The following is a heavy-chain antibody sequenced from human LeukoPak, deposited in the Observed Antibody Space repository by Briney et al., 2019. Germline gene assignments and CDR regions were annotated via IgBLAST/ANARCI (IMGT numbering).Heavy chain of an antibody. V-gene: IGHV3-23*01. D-gene: IGHD3-22*01. CDR2: ISTSGGSS. CDR3: AIMHPYYDGSGYWVQ. CDR1: GFTFSSYA. J-gene: IGHJ4*02. Sequence: GESLRLSCAASGFTFSSYAMSWVRQAPGKGLEWVSGISTSGGSSSYADSVKDRFTISRDNPRNTLMQMNSLRAEDTALYYCAIMHPYYDGSGYWVQWGQGTLVTVSS.